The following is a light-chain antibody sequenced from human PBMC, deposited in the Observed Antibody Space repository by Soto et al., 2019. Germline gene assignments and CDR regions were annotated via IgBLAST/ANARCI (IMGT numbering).Light chain of an antibody. CDR1: QTISSTY. V-gene: IGKV3-20*01. CDR2: AAS. Sequence: EIVLTQSPGTLSLSPGDRATLSCGASQTISSTYLAWYQQKPGQAPRLLIYAASTRATGIPDRFSGSGSGTDFTLTISRLEPEDFAVYYCQQYGSSPKTFGQGTKVDIK. CDR3: QQYGSSPKT. J-gene: IGKJ1*01.